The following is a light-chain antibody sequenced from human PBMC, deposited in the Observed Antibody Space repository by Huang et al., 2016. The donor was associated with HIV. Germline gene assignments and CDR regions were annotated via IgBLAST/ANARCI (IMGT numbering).Light chain of an antibody. V-gene: IGKV3-11*01. CDR1: QSVSSH. CDR2: DAS. CDR3: QQRSNWPWT. Sequence: EIVLTQSPATLSLSPGERATLSCRASQSVSSHLAWYQQKVGQALRLLIYDASNRATGIPARFSGSGSGTDFTLPISSLEPEDFAVYYCQQRSNWPWTFGQGTKVEIK. J-gene: IGKJ1*01.